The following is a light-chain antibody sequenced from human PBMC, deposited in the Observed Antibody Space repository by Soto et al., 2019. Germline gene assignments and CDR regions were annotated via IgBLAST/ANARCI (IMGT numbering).Light chain of an antibody. CDR2: DAS. Sequence: DIQMTQSPATLSASVGDRVTITCRASQSISSWLAWYQQKPGKVPKLLIDDASSLESGVPSRFSGSGSGTEVTLTISSLQPDDFATYYRQQYNTSPWTVGQGTKVEIK. J-gene: IGKJ1*01. CDR1: QSISSW. V-gene: IGKV1-5*01. CDR3: QQYNTSPWT.